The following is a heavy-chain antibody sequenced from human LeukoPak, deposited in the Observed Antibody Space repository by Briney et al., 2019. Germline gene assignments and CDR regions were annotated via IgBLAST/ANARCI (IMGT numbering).Heavy chain of an antibody. J-gene: IGHJ4*02. CDR3: ASDHYYDSSASFGY. D-gene: IGHD3-22*01. Sequence: GESLKISCKGSGYSFTSYWIAWVRQLPGKGLEWMGIIYPGDSDARYSPSFQGQVTISADKSISTAYLQWSSLKASDTAMYYCASDHYYDSSASFGYWGQGTLVTVSS. CDR1: GYSFTSYW. V-gene: IGHV5-51*01. CDR2: IYPGDSDA.